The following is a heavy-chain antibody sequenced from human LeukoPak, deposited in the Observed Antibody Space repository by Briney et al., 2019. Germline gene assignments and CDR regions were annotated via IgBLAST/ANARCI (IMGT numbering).Heavy chain of an antibody. D-gene: IGHD3-3*01. CDR1: GGSISSYY. CDR3: ARGRFWSANDAFDI. Sequence: SETLSLTCTVSGGSISSYYWSWIRQPPGKGLEWIGYIYYSGSTNYNPSLKSRVTISVDTSKNQFSLKLSSVTAADTAVYYCARGRFWSANDAFDIWGQGTMVTVSS. J-gene: IGHJ3*02. CDR2: IYYSGST. V-gene: IGHV4-59*08.